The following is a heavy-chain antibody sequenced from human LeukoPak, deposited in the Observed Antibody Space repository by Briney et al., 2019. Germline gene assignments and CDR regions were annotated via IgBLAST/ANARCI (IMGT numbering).Heavy chain of an antibody. CDR1: GYTFTGYY. CDR2: INPNSGGT. V-gene: IGHV1-2*06. Sequence: GASVKVSCKASGYTFTGYYMHWVRQAPGQGLEWMGRINPNSGGTNYAQKFQGRVTTTRDTSISTAYMELSRLRSGDTAVYYCARVGDVVVVAATDDAFDIWGQGTMVTVSS. CDR3: ARVGDVVVVAATDDAFDI. D-gene: IGHD2-15*01. J-gene: IGHJ3*02.